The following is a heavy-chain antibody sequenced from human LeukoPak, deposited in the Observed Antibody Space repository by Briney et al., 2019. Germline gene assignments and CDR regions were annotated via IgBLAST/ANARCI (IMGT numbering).Heavy chain of an antibody. V-gene: IGHV3-48*01. Sequence: GGSLRLSCAASGFTFSSYSMNWVRQAPGKGLEWVSYISSSSSTIYYADSVKGRFTISRDNAKNSLYLQTNSLRAEDTAVYYCARDLYDFWKGYGMDVWGQGTTVTVSS. CDR2: ISSSSSTI. CDR1: GFTFSSYS. J-gene: IGHJ6*02. D-gene: IGHD3-3*01. CDR3: ARDLYDFWKGYGMDV.